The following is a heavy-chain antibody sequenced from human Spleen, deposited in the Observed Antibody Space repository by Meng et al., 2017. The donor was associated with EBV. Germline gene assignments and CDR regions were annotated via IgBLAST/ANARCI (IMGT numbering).Heavy chain of an antibody. CDR2: IYHSGST. V-gene: IGHV4-4*03. CDR1: GGSIRSSNT. CDR3: ARKSVAEGQDY. D-gene: IGHD6-19*01. Sequence: VHRRGSGPSLVNPPGTLSFTCVVSGGSIRSSNTWRWVRQPPGKGLDWFGEIYHSGSTNYNPSLKSRVTISVDKSKNQFSLKLSSVTAADTAVYYCARKSVAEGQDYWGQGTLVTVSS. J-gene: IGHJ4*02.